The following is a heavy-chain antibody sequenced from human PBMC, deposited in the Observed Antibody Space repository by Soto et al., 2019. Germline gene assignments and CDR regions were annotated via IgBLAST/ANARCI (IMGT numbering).Heavy chain of an antibody. CDR2: ISSSGSTI. D-gene: IGHD3-22*01. CDR3: ATDRGAYYYDSSGYSH. Sequence: GGSLRLSCAASGFTFSSYEMNWVRQAPGKGLEWVSYISSSGSTIYYADSVKGRFTISRDNAKNSLYLQMNSLRAEDTAVYYCATDRGAYYYDSSGYSHWGQGTLVTVYS. J-gene: IGHJ4*02. V-gene: IGHV3-48*03. CDR1: GFTFSSYE.